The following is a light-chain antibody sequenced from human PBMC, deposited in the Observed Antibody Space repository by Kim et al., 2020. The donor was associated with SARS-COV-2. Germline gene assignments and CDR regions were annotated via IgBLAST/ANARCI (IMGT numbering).Light chain of an antibody. CDR2: DVT. Sequence: QSALTQPRSVSGSPGQSVTISCTGSSSDVGGYDYVSWYQHHPGKAPKFMIYDVTKRPSGVADRFSGSKSANTASLTISGLQAEDEADYYCCSYAGSYTLGFRGGTQLAVL. J-gene: IGLJ3*02. V-gene: IGLV2-11*01. CDR3: CSYAGSYTLG. CDR1: SSDVGGYDY.